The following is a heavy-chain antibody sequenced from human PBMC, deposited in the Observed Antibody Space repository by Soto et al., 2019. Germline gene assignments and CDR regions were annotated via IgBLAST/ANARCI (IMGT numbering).Heavy chain of an antibody. V-gene: IGHV1-2*02. D-gene: IGHD4-4*01. CDR2: INPKSDDT. J-gene: IGHJ5*02. Sequence: ASVKVSCKASGYPFSDNQIHWLRRAPGQGLEWMGRINPKSDDTNYAQKFQGRVTMTRDTSIDRAYLELTGLTSDDTATYYCARKHSLDYIRWGLDPWGQVTLVTVSS. CDR1: GYPFSDNQ. CDR3: ARKHSLDYIRWGLDP.